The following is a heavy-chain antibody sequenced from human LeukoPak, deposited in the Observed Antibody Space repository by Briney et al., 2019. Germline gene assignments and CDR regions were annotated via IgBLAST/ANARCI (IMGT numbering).Heavy chain of an antibody. J-gene: IGHJ4*02. Sequence: PGRSLRLSCAASGFTFSSYGMHWVRQAPGKGLEWVAVISYDGSNKYYADSVKGRFTISRGNSKNTLYLQMNSLRAEGTAVYYCAKDLYDIVVVPAAISYWGQGTLVTVSS. V-gene: IGHV3-30*18. CDR1: GFTFSSYG. CDR2: ISYDGSNK. D-gene: IGHD2-2*01. CDR3: AKDLYDIVVVPAAISY.